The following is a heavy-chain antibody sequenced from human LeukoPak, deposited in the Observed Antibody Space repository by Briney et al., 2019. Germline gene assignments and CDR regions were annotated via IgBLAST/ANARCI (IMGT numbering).Heavy chain of an antibody. V-gene: IGHV3-23*01. CDR2: IHAGGDFT. CDR1: GLTFSRYA. CDR3: ARTNYYGSGRGDW. D-gene: IGHD3-10*01. Sequence: PGGSLRLSCSASGLTFSRYAMTWVRQAPGKGLEWVSSIHAGGDFTYYADSVRGRFTVSRDNSKSSLYLQMDSLRAEDTAVYYCARTNYYGSGRGDWWGQGTLVTVSS. J-gene: IGHJ4*02.